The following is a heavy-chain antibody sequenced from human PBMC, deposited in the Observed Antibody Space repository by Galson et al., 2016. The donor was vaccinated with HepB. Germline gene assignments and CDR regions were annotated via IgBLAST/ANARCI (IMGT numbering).Heavy chain of an antibody. CDR1: GGSFSDYS. J-gene: IGHJ4*02. CDR2: ITPLFERT. D-gene: IGHD4/OR15-4a*01. Sequence: SVKVSCKASGGSFSDYSINWVRQAPGQGLEWVGGITPLFERTTYAQEFQGRVSISADGSTSTAYMELSSLRFEDTAVYYCARGGTMMLALATLDYWGQGTLITVST. CDR3: ARGGTMMLALATLDY. V-gene: IGHV1-69*13.